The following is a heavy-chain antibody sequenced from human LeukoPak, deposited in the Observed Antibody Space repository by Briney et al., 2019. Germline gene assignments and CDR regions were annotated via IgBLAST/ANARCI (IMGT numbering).Heavy chain of an antibody. J-gene: IGHJ4*02. D-gene: IGHD3-10*01. CDR1: GYTFTGYY. CDR3: ARVLSYYYGSGSYRGAFDY. CDR2: INPNSGGT. Sequence: ASVKVSCKASGYTFTGYYMHWVRQAPGQGLEWMGWINPNSGGTNYAQTFQGRVTMTRDTSISTAYMELSKLRSDDTAVYYCARVLSYYYGSGSYRGAFDYWGQGTLVTVSS. V-gene: IGHV1-2*02.